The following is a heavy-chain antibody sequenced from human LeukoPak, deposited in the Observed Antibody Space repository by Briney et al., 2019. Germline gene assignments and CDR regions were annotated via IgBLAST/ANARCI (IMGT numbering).Heavy chain of an antibody. CDR3: AKDGYSGYGYYFDY. CDR2: LSGSGYNT. Sequence: PGGSLRLSCAASGFTFSSHALSWVRQAPGKGLEWVSSLSGSGYNTYYADSVKGRFTISRDNSKNTVYLQMNSLRAEDTAVYYCAKDGYSGYGYYFDYWGQGTLVTVSS. V-gene: IGHV3-23*01. CDR1: GFTFSSHA. J-gene: IGHJ4*02. D-gene: IGHD5-12*01.